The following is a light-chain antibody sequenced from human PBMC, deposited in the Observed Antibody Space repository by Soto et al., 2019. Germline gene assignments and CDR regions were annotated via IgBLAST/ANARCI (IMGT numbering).Light chain of an antibody. Sequence: QSVLTQPASVSGSPGQSITISCTGTSSDVGSYNLVSWYQQHPGKAPKLMIYEVSKRPSGVSNRFSGSKSGNTASLTISGLQAEDEADYRCCSYAGSSAPHYVFGTGTKVTVL. J-gene: IGLJ1*01. V-gene: IGLV2-23*02. CDR1: SSDVGSYNL. CDR3: CSYAGSSAPHYV. CDR2: EVS.